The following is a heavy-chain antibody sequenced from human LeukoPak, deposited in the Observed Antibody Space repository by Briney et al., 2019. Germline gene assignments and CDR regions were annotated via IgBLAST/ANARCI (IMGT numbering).Heavy chain of an antibody. V-gene: IGHV1-18*04. J-gene: IGHJ6*03. CDR3: ARAYSSGRYYWYYMDV. CDR2: ISAYNGNT. CDR1: GYTFTGYY. Sequence: ASVKVSCKASGYTFTGYYMHWVRQAPGQGLEWMGWISAYNGNTNYAQKLQGRVTMTTDTSTSTAYMELRSLRSDDTAVYYCARAYSSGRYYWYYMDVWGKGTTVTVSS. D-gene: IGHD6-19*01.